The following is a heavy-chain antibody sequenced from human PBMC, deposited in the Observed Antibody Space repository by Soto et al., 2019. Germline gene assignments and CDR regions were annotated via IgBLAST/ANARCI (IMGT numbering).Heavy chain of an antibody. Sequence: PGGSLRLSCAASGFILSSYGMHWVRQAPGKGLEWVAVIWYDGSNKYYADSVKGRFTISRDNSKNTLYLQMNSLRAEDTAVYYCTREAFGEALYQYYGMDVWGQGTTVTVSS. CDR1: GFILSSYG. CDR2: IWYDGSNK. CDR3: TREAFGEALYQYYGMDV. V-gene: IGHV3-33*01. D-gene: IGHD3-10*01. J-gene: IGHJ6*02.